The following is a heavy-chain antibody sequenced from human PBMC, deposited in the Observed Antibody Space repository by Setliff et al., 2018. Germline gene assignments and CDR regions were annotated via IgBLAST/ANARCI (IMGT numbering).Heavy chain of an antibody. J-gene: IGHJ4*02. CDR3: ARTCSGSGCYAGLES. V-gene: IGHV3-33*08. D-gene: IGHD2-15*01. Sequence: LRLSCAASGFTFSTYRMHWVRQAPGKGLEWVAVIRDDGVKKYHADPVKGRFTISRDNSKNTLYLQMNSLRPEDTAVYYCARTCSGSGCYAGLESWGQGTPVTVSS. CDR1: GFTFSTYR. CDR2: IRDDGVKK.